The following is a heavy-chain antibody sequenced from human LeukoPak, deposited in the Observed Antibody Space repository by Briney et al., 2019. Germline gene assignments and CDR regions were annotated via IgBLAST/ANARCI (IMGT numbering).Heavy chain of an antibody. D-gene: IGHD4-17*01. CDR1: GYTFANYY. Sequence: ASVKVSCKASGYTFANYYIHWVRQAPGQGLEWMGKISPTGDSISYARRFRDRVTMTTDTSTITVYMELSNLRSEDTSVYYCARGSVTTDASFDYWGQGTLVTVSS. CDR2: ISPTGDSI. J-gene: IGHJ4*02. CDR3: ARGSVTTDASFDY. V-gene: IGHV1-46*01.